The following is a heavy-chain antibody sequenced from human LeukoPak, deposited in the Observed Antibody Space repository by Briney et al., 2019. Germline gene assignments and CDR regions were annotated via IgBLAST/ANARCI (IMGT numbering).Heavy chain of an antibody. CDR2: INHSGST. CDR1: GGSFSGYY. CDR3: ARHVWFGDGRFDP. Sequence: SETLSLTCAVYGGSFSGYYWSWIRQPPGKGLEWIGEINHSGSTNYNPSLKSRVTISGDTSKNQFSLKLSSVTAADTAVYYCARHVWFGDGRFDPWGQGTLVTVSS. J-gene: IGHJ5*02. V-gene: IGHV4-34*01. D-gene: IGHD3-10*01.